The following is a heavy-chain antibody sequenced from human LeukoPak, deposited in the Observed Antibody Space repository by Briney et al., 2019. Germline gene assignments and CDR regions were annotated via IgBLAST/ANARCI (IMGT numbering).Heavy chain of an antibody. Sequence: GGSLRLSCAASGFTFSSYAMSWVRQAPGKGLEWVSAISGSGGSTYYAASVKGRFTISRDNSKNPLYLQMNSLRAEDTAVYYCAKRGPILTGYSFDYWGQGTLVTVSS. D-gene: IGHD3-9*01. CDR3: AKRGPILTGYSFDY. J-gene: IGHJ4*02. CDR1: GFTFSSYA. V-gene: IGHV3-23*01. CDR2: ISGSGGST.